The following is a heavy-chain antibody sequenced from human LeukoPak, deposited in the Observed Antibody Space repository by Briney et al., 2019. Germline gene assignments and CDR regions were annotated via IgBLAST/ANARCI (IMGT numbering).Heavy chain of an antibody. J-gene: IGHJ6*03. Sequence: AAVKVTFKSSGYTFTSYGSGGVRQPPAQGLEGMGCISAYNGNTNYAQKLQGRVTMTTDTSTSTAYMELRRLRSDDTAVYYCAREGSLGGSFHYYYYLDVWGKGTTVTVSS. CDR1: GYTFTSYG. V-gene: IGHV1-18*01. D-gene: IGHD1-26*01. CDR2: ISAYNGNT. CDR3: AREGSLGGSFHYYYYLDV.